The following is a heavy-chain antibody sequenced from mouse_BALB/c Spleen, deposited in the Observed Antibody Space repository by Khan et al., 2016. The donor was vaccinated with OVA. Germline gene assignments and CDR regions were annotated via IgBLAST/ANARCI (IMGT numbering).Heavy chain of an antibody. CDR2: INNYTGEP. CDR1: GYTFTNYG. J-gene: IGHJ3*01. V-gene: IGHV9-3-1*01. D-gene: IGHD1-1*02. Sequence: QIQLVQSGPELKKPGETVKISCKAFGYTFTNYGMNWVKQAPGKGLKWMGWINNYTGEPTYADDFQGRFAYSLETSARPAYLKNQNLKKEDTATNFCARSGNGVWFAYWGQGTLVTVSA. CDR3: ARSGNGVWFAY.